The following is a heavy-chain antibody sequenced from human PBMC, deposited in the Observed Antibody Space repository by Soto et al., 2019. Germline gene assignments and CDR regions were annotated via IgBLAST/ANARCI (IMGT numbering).Heavy chain of an antibody. CDR1: GYTFTSYA. CDR3: ASYSQYSSSSYYYYYYMDV. V-gene: IGHV1-3*01. J-gene: IGHJ6*03. D-gene: IGHD6-6*01. Sequence: ASVKVSCKASGYTFTSYAMHWVRQAPGQRLEWMGWINAGNGNTKYSQKFQGRVTITRDTSASTAYMELSSLRSEDTAVYYCASYSQYSSSSYYYYYYMDVWGKGTTVTVSS. CDR2: INAGNGNT.